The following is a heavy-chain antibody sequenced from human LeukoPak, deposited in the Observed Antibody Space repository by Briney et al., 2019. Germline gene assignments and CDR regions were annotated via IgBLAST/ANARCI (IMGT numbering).Heavy chain of an antibody. V-gene: IGHV3-21*01. CDR3: ARATGHQLYDSSGYAAFDI. D-gene: IGHD3-22*01. Sequence: GGSLRLSCAGSGFTFSSYTMNWVRQAPGKGLEWLSSISSSSGYIDYADSVKGRFTVSRDKANNPLYLQMNSLRAEDTAVYYCARATGHQLYDSSGYAAFDIWGQGTMVTVSS. CDR1: GFTFSSYT. J-gene: IGHJ3*02. CDR2: ISSSSGYI.